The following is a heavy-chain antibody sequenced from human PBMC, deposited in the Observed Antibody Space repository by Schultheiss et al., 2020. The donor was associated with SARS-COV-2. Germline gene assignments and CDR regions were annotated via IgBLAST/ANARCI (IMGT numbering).Heavy chain of an antibody. Sequence: GGSLRLSCAASGFTFSSYGMHWVRQAPGKGLEWVAVISYDGSNKYYADSVRGRFTISRDNSKNTLYLQMSSLRAEDTAVYYCVASHHYWGQGTLVTVSS. CDR1: GFTFSSYG. CDR3: VASHHY. CDR2: ISYDGSNK. J-gene: IGHJ4*02. V-gene: IGHV3-30*03.